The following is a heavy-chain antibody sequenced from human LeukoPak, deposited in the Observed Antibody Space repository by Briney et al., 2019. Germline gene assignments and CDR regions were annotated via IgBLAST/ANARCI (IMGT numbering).Heavy chain of an antibody. D-gene: IGHD3-10*01. CDR3: AKDRALYGSGMSKFDY. CDR2: IRYDGSNK. CDR1: GFTFSSYG. Sequence: GGSLRLSCAASGFTFSSYGMHWVRQAPGKGLEWVAFIRYDGSNKYYADSVKGRLTISRDNSKNTLYLQMNSLRAEDTAVYYCAKDRALYGSGMSKFDYWGQGTLVTVSS. J-gene: IGHJ4*02. V-gene: IGHV3-30*02.